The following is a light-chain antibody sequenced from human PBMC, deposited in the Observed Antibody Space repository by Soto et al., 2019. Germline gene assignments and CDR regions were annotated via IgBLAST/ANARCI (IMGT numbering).Light chain of an antibody. J-gene: IGLJ1*01. CDR2: EVS. CDR1: SSDVGGYNY. Sequence: QSVLTQPASVSGSPGQSITISCTGTSSDVGGYNYVAWYQQHPGKVPRLMIYEVSNRPSGVSNRFSGSKSGSTASLTISGLQAEDEADYYCISYTSSSTYYVFGTGTKVTVL. CDR3: ISYTSSSTYYV. V-gene: IGLV2-14*01.